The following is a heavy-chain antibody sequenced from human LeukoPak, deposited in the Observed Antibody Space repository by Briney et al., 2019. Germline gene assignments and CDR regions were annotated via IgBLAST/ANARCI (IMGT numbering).Heavy chain of an antibody. Sequence: ASVKVSCKASGYTFTGYYMHWVRQAPGQGLEWMGWINRNSGGTNYAQKFQGRVTMTRDTSISTAYMELSRLRSDDKAVYYCAAGGGYDILTGYYRPLYYYYYYMDVWGKGTTVTVSS. CDR1: GYTFTGYY. CDR3: AAGGGYDILTGYYRPLYYYYYYMDV. D-gene: IGHD3-9*01. V-gene: IGHV1-2*02. J-gene: IGHJ6*03. CDR2: INRNSGGT.